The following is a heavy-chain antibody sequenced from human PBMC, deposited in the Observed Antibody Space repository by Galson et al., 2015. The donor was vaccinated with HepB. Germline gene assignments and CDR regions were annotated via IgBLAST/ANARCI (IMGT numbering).Heavy chain of an antibody. V-gene: IGHV1-18*04. Sequence: SVKVSCKASGYTFTSYGISWVRQAPGQGLEWMGWISAYNGNTKYAQKVQGRVTMTTDTSTSTAYMELRSLRSDDTAVYYCARAWFVVVPAAIPDAFDIWGQGTMVTVSS. CDR2: ISAYNGNT. D-gene: IGHD2-2*02. J-gene: IGHJ3*02. CDR3: ARAWFVVVPAAIPDAFDI. CDR1: GYTFTSYG.